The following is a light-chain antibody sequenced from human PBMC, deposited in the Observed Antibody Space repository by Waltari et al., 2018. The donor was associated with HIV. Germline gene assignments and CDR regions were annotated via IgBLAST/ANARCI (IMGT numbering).Light chain of an antibody. Sequence: SSDLTPARSVSVSPGQTASIPCSGHKLANQYVHWYRETAGQAPVLVIHRDNERPLGIPERISGSKSGILATLTISGVLAEDEADYFCQSAGSSGTSVIFGGGTTLTVL. CDR2: RDN. CDR1: KLANQY. CDR3: QSAGSSGTSVI. J-gene: IGLJ2*01. V-gene: IGLV3-25*03.